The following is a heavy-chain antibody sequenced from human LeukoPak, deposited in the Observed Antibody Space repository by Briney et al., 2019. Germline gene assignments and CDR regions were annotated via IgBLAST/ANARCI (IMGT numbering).Heavy chain of an antibody. CDR3: ASHYYDSSGDQTDFDY. D-gene: IGHD3-22*01. CDR2: IYYSGST. V-gene: IGHV4-31*02. J-gene: IGHJ4*02. Sequence: WVRQXXXXXLXWIGYIYYSGSTYYNPSLKSRVTISVDTSKNQFSLKLSSVTAADTAVYYCASHYYDSSGDQTDFDYWGQGTLVTVSS.